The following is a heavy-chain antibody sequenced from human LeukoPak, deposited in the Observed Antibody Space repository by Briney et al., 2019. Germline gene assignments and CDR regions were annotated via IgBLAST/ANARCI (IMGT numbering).Heavy chain of an antibody. CDR1: GGSFSGYY. D-gene: IGHD6-19*01. CDR2: INHSGST. CDR3: ARVLPGIAVAGPKERRFDP. V-gene: IGHV4-34*01. J-gene: IGHJ5*02. Sequence: PSETLSLTCAVYGGSFSGYYWSWIRQPPGKGLEWIGEINHSGSTNYNPSLKSRVTISVDTSKNQFSLKLSSVTAADTAVYYCARVLPGIAVAGPKERRFDPWGQGTLVTVSS.